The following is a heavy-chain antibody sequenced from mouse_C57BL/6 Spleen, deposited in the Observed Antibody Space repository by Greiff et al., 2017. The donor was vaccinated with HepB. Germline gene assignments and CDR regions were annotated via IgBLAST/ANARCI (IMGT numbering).Heavy chain of an antibody. Sequence: QVQLQQSGPELVKPGASVKISCKASGYAFSSSWMNWVKQRPGKGLEWIGRIYPGDGDTNYNGKFKGKSTLTADKSSSTAYMQLSSLTSEDSAVYCCARLGDGFFDDWGQGTTLTVSS. J-gene: IGHJ2*01. V-gene: IGHV1-82*01. CDR3: ARLGDGFFDD. CDR2: IYPGDGDT. D-gene: IGHD2-3*01. CDR1: GYAFSSSW.